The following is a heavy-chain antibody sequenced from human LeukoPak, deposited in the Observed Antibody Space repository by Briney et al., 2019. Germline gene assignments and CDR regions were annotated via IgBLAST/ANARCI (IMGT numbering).Heavy chain of an antibody. V-gene: IGHV3-23*01. J-gene: IGHJ4*02. Sequence: GGSLRLSCAASGFIFSIYAMSWVRQAPGKGLEWVSSVTNSGGSTYHADSVKGRFAISRGNSKNTLYLQMNTLRADDTAVYYCVQETGHNWGYLDYWGQGTLVTVSS. CDR1: GFIFSIYA. CDR2: VTNSGGST. D-gene: IGHD1-1*01. CDR3: VQETGHNWGYLDY.